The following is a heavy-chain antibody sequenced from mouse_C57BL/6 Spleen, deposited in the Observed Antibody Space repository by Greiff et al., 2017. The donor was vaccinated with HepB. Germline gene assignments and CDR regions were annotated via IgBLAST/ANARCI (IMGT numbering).Heavy chain of an antibody. D-gene: IGHD4-1*01. CDR3: ARRGLGPNFDY. Sequence: QVQLQQPGAELVRPGSSVKLSCKASGYTFTSYWMHWVKQRPIQGLEWIGNIDPSDSETHYNQKFKDKATLTVDKSSSTAYMQLSSLTSEDSAVYYCARRGLGPNFDYWGQGTTLTVSS. V-gene: IGHV1-52*01. J-gene: IGHJ2*01. CDR2: IDPSDSET. CDR1: GYTFTSYW.